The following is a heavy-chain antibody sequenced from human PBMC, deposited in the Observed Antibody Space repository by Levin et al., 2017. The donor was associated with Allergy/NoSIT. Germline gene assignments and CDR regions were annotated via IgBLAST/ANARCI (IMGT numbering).Heavy chain of an antibody. Sequence: GESLKISCKASGYTFTGYYMHWVRQAPGQGLEWMGRINPNSGGTNYAQKFQGRVTMTRDTSISTAYMELSRLRSDDTAVYYCAREPRGYVYFDYWGQGTLVTVSS. J-gene: IGHJ4*02. V-gene: IGHV1-2*06. D-gene: IGHD5-12*01. CDR2: INPNSGGT. CDR1: GYTFTGYY. CDR3: AREPRGYVYFDY.